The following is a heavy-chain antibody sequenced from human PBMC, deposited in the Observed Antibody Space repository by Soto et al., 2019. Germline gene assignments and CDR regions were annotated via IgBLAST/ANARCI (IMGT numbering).Heavy chain of an antibody. CDR3: SRAPANVLGHYYEGMDF. CDR2: ISSSGST. D-gene: IGHD2-2*01. V-gene: IGHV4-59*01. Sequence: TGFLQTTTKGPEWIGYISSSGSTNYNPSLRGRVTLSVDASKNQVSLKLSSVTAADTAVYYCSRAPANVLGHYYEGMDFWRNGTTV. J-gene: IGHJ6*01.